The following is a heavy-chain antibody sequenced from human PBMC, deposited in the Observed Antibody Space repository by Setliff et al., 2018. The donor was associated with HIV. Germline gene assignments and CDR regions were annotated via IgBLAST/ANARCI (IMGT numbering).Heavy chain of an antibody. Sequence: SETLSLTCTVSGDSISSSSFYWGWIRQPPGKGLECIGTISHSGTTTYSPSLESRVSISPDKSKNQFSLKLSSVTAADTAVYYCARAPPGGAERRLDFWGQGTLVTVS. CDR3: ARAPPGGAERRLDF. CDR1: GDSISSSSFY. V-gene: IGHV4-39*07. CDR2: ISHSGTT. J-gene: IGHJ4*02. D-gene: IGHD1-1*01.